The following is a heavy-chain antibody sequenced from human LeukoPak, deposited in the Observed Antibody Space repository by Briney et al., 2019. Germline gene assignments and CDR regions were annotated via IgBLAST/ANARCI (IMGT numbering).Heavy chain of an antibody. V-gene: IGHV3-7*01. CDR1: KFTFSVYW. CDR2: IKQDGSEK. Sequence: GGSLRLSCTASKFTFSVYWMSWVRQAPGKGLEWVANIKQDGSEKYYVDSVKGRFTISRDNAKNSLYLQMNSLRAEDTALYYCAREGYNSSGFSPFDYWGQGTLVTVSS. D-gene: IGHD3-22*01. CDR3: AREGYNSSGFSPFDY. J-gene: IGHJ4*02.